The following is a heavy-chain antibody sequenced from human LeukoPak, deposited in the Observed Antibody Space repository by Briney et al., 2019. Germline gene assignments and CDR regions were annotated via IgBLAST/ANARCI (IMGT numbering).Heavy chain of an antibody. CDR3: ARLTREMATKHFDY. Sequence: SETLSLTCAVYGGSFSGYYWSWIRQPPGKGLEWIGEINHSGSTNYSPSLKSRVTISVDTSKNQFSLKLSSVTAADTAVYYCARLTREMATKHFDYWGQGTLVTVSS. CDR1: GGSFSGYY. CDR2: INHSGST. V-gene: IGHV4-34*01. D-gene: IGHD5-24*01. J-gene: IGHJ4*02.